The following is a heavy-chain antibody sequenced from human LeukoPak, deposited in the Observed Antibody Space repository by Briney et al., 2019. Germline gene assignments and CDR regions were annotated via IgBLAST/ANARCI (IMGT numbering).Heavy chain of an antibody. J-gene: IGHJ4*02. CDR1: GFTVSSNY. D-gene: IGHD5-18*01. Sequence: GGSLGLSCAASGFTVSSNYMSWVRQAPGKGLEWVSVIYSGGSTYYADSVKGRFTISRDNSKNTLYLQMNSLRAEDTAVYYCAGGGYHAYYLDYWGQGSLVTVSS. V-gene: IGHV3-66*01. CDR3: AGGGYHAYYLDY. CDR2: IYSGGST.